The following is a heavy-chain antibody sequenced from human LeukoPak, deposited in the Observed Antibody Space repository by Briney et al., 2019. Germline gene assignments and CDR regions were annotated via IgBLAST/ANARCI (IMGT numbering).Heavy chain of an antibody. V-gene: IGHV4-59*08. D-gene: IGHD6-13*01. J-gene: IGHJ4*02. Sequence: SETLSLTCSVSGGSISTYYWSWIRQPPGKGLEWIGYIYYSGSTSYNPSLKSRVTISIDTSKNQFSLDLSSVTAADAAVYYCARHGIVDSSKKYYFDYWGQGTLVTVSS. CDR1: GGSISTYY. CDR3: ARHGIVDSSKKYYFDY. CDR2: IYYSGST.